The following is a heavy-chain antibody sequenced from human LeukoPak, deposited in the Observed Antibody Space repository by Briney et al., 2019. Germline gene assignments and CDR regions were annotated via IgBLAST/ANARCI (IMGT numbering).Heavy chain of an antibody. V-gene: IGHV3-53*04. D-gene: IGHD3-16*01. CDR3: AGAGYASWFDP. CDR1: RFAVSSNF. Sequence: PGGSLRLSCAASRFAVSSNFMSWVRQAPGKGLEWVSTIYSDGTTYYADSVKGRFTISRHNSKNTLYLQMNSLRAEDTAVYYCAGAGYASWFDPWGQGTLVTVSS. CDR2: IYSDGTT. J-gene: IGHJ5*02.